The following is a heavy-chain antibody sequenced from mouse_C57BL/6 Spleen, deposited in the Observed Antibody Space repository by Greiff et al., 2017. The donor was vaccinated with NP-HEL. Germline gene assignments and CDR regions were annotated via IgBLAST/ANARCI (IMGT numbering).Heavy chain of an antibody. D-gene: IGHD2-3*01. Sequence: QVQLQQPGAELVKPGASVKLSCKASGYTFTSYWMHWVKQRPGQGLEWIGMIHPNSGSTNYNEKFKSKATLTVDKSSSTAYMQLSSLTSEDSAVYYCARHGYYDVSFAYWGQGTLVTVSA. V-gene: IGHV1-64*01. CDR1: GYTFTSYW. J-gene: IGHJ3*01. CDR3: ARHGYYDVSFAY. CDR2: IHPNSGST.